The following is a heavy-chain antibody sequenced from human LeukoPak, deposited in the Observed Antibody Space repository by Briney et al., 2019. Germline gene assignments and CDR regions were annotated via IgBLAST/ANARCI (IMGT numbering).Heavy chain of an antibody. D-gene: IGHD6-13*01. J-gene: IGHJ4*02. CDR3: AKVGTSSIWPPV. Sequence: PGGSLRLSCAASGFTFNSYAMSWVRQAPGKGLEWVSAISGSGGSTYYADSVKGRFTISRDNSKNTLYLQMNSLRAEDTAVYYCAKVGTSSIWPPVWGQGTLVTVSS. CDR2: ISGSGGST. V-gene: IGHV3-23*01. CDR1: GFTFNSYA.